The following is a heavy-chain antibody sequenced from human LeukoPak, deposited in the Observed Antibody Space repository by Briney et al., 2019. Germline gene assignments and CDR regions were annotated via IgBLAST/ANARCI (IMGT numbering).Heavy chain of an antibody. D-gene: IGHD6-13*01. CDR2: ISGSGYST. Sequence: GGSLRLSCVASGFTFNNYAMTWVRQAPGKGLEWVSAISGSGYSTYYADSVKGRFTISRDNSKNTLYLQTNSLRAEDTAVHYCAKKVAAAGTIDYWGQGTLVTVSS. CDR3: AKKVAAAGTIDY. CDR1: GFTFNNYA. J-gene: IGHJ4*02. V-gene: IGHV3-23*01.